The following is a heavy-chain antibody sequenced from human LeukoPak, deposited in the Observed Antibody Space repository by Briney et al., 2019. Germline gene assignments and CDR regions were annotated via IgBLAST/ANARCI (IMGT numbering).Heavy chain of an antibody. CDR1: GFTFSSYW. D-gene: IGHD6-13*01. CDR3: ATAYPSSWYPLFDY. CDR2: IKQDGSEK. Sequence: GGSLRLSCAASGFTFSSYWMSWVRQAPGKGLEWVANIKQDGSEKYYVDSVKGRFTISRDNAKNSLYLQMNSLRAEDTAVYYCATAYPSSWYPLFDYWGQGTLVTVSS. J-gene: IGHJ4*02. V-gene: IGHV3-7*03.